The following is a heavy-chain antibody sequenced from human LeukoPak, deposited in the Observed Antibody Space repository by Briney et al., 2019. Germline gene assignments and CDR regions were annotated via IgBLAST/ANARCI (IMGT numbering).Heavy chain of an antibody. CDR1: GFTFSSYA. CDR3: AREPYCSSTSCYWSYYYYGMDV. CDR2: ISYGGSNK. D-gene: IGHD2-2*01. J-gene: IGHJ6*02. V-gene: IGHV3-30*04. Sequence: PGGSLRLSCAASGFTFSSYAMHWVRQAPGKGLEWVAVISYGGSNKYYADSVKGRFTISRDNSKNTLYLQMNSLRAEDTAVYYCAREPYCSSTSCYWSYYYYGMDVWGQGTTVTVSS.